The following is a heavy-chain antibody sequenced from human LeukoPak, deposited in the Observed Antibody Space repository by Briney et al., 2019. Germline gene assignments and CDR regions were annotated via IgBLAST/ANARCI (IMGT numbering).Heavy chain of an antibody. J-gene: IGHJ4*02. Sequence: PSQTLSLTCTVSGVSISSGDYYWGWIRQPPGKGLEWIGHIYYSGSTYYNPSLKSRVAISVRTSRNQFSLKLNSVTAADTAVYYCARTHASGFYYFDYWGQGTLVTVSS. V-gene: IGHV4-30-4*01. CDR3: ARTHASGFYYFDY. D-gene: IGHD3-22*01. CDR1: GVSISSGDYY. CDR2: IYYSGST.